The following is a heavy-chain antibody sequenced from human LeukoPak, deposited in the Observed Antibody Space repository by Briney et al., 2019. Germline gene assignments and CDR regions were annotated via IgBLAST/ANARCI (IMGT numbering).Heavy chain of an antibody. CDR1: GYTFTSYH. D-gene: IGHD3-22*01. Sequence: SVKVSCKASGYTFTSYHMHWVRQAPGQGLEWMGGIIPIFGTANYAQKFQGRVTITADESTSTAYMELSSLRSEDTAVYYCARVPYYDSSGYPPGAFDIWGQGTMVTVSS. J-gene: IGHJ3*02. V-gene: IGHV1-69*13. CDR3: ARVPYYDSSGYPPGAFDI. CDR2: IIPIFGTA.